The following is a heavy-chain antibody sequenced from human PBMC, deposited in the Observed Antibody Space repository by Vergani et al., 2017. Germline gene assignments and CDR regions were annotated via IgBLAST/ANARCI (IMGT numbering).Heavy chain of an antibody. CDR3: AKCVVVPAAPDY. V-gene: IGHV3-23*04. CDR1: GFTFSSYA. J-gene: IGHJ4*02. CDR2: ISGSGGST. D-gene: IGHD2-2*01. Sequence: VQLVESGGGVVQPGRSLRLSCAASGFTFSSYAMSWVRQAPGRGLEWVSAISGSGGSTYYADSVKGRFTISRDNSKNTLYLQMNSLRAEDTAVYYCAKCVVVPAAPDYWGQGTLVTVSS.